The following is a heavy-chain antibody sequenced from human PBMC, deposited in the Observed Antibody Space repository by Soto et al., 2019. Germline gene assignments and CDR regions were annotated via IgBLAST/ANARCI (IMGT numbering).Heavy chain of an antibody. V-gene: IGHV4-34*01. CDR3: ARGATFIVVVPAALNWFDP. D-gene: IGHD2-2*01. CDR2: INHSGST. CDR1: GGSFSGYY. J-gene: IGHJ5*02. Sequence: SETLSLTCAVYGGSFSGYYWSWIRQPPGKGLEWIGEINHSGSTNYNPSLKSRVTISVDTSKNQFSLKLSSVTAADTAVYYCARGATFIVVVPAALNWFDPWGQGTLVTVSS.